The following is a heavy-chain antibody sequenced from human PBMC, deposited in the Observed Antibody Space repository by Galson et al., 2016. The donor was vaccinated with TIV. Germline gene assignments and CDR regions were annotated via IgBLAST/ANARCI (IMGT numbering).Heavy chain of an antibody. V-gene: IGHV4-59*11. D-gene: IGHD3-16*02. Sequence: ETLSLTCTVSGGSISDHYWTWIRQPPGKGLEWIGYIYNNGITDSNPSLKGRVTISVDRSRNQFSLRLNSVTAADTAVYFCSRDTGRLRLGALSFGIDSWGQGTLVSVSS. CDR2: IYNNGIT. CDR3: SRDTGRLRLGALSFGIDS. J-gene: IGHJ4*02. CDR1: GGSISDHY.